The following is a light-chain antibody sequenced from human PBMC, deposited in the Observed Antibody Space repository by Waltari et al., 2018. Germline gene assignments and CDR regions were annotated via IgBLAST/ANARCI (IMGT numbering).Light chain of an antibody. CDR2: DVS. V-gene: IGLV2-14*01. CDR1: SNDVGGYNS. J-gene: IGLJ2*01. CDR3: SSQSSNDVVL. Sequence: QSALTQPASVSGSPGQSVTIFCAGTSNDVGGYNSVSWYQEHPGQAPRLIIYDVSDRPSGVSDRFSGSKSGNPASLTISGLQAEDEADYYCSSQSSNDVVLFGRGTKLTVL.